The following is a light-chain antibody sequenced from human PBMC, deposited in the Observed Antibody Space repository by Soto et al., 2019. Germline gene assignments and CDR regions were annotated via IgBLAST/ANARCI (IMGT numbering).Light chain of an antibody. CDR1: SSNIGSNA. CDR2: RDS. V-gene: IGLV1-44*01. CDR3: AAWNDSPYLWV. J-gene: IGLJ3*02. Sequence: QSVLTQPPSASGTPGQRVSIPCSGSSSNIGSNAVHWYQQFPGTAPRLLIYRDSQRPSGVPDRFSGSKSGTSASLVISGLQSEDEADYYCAAWNDSPYLWVFGGGTKLTVL.